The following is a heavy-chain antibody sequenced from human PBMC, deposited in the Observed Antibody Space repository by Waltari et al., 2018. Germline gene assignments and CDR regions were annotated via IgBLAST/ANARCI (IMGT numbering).Heavy chain of an antibody. CDR2: IYTSGST. J-gene: IGHJ6*03. CDR1: RVSISSGSYY. CDR3: ARAAAGTFPFYMDV. D-gene: IGHD6-13*01. Sequence: QVQLQESGPGLVKPSQTLSLTCTVSRVSISSGSYYWSWIRQPAGKGLEWIGYIYTSGSTNYNPSLKSRVTISVDTSKNQFSLKLSSVTAADTAVYYCARAAAGTFPFYMDVWGKGTTVTVSS. V-gene: IGHV4-61*09.